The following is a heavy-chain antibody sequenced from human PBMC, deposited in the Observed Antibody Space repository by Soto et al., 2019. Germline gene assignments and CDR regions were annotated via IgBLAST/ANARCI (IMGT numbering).Heavy chain of an antibody. V-gene: IGHV3-23*01. J-gene: IGHJ4*02. D-gene: IGHD3-22*01. CDR3: AKVAVIVVVSTNFDY. CDR2: ISSSGDST. CDR1: AFTFSSYA. Sequence: PGESMRLSCAASAFTFSSYAMSWVRQAHGEGLERVSAISSSGDSTYYADSVKGRFTISRDNSKHTLYLQMNSLRAEDTAVYYCAKVAVIVVVSTNFDYWGQGTLVTVSS.